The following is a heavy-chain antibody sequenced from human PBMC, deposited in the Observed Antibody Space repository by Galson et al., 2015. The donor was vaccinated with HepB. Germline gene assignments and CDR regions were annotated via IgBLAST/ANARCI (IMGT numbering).Heavy chain of an antibody. D-gene: IGHD5-12*01. V-gene: IGHV3-21*01. Sequence: SLRLSCAASGFTFSSYGMHWVRQAPGKGLEWVSSISSGSTYIYYADSVRGRFTVSRDNAKNSLYLQMNSLRAEDTAVYYCARGDIVGPSHPFFFEYWGQGTPVTVSS. CDR3: ARGDIVGPSHPFFFEY. CDR2: ISSGSTYI. CDR1: GFTFSSYG. J-gene: IGHJ4*02.